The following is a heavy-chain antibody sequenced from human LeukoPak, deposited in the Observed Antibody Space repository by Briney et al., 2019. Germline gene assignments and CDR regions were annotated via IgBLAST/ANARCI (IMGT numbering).Heavy chain of an antibody. CDR2: ISGNGGST. CDR1: GFTFSSYA. J-gene: IGHJ3*02. Sequence: TGGSLRLSCAASGFTFSSYAMHWVRQAPGKGLEYVSAISGNGGSTYYANSVKGRFTISRDNSKNTLYLQMGSLRAEDMAVYYCARAYYGSGSYSGLAAFGIWGQGTMVTVSS. V-gene: IGHV3-64*01. D-gene: IGHD3-10*01. CDR3: ARAYYGSGSYSGLAAFGI.